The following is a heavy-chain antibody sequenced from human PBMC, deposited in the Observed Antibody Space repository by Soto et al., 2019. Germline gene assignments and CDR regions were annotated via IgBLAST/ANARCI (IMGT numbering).Heavy chain of an antibody. Sequence: QVQLVESGGGMVQPGRSLRLSCTVSGFTFSTYDMHWVRQAPGKGLEWVAVVSYDAGYKNYADSVKGRFTISRDNSKNTLYLQMNCLRPEDTAVYYCAKVSISKSSAVRFDSWGQGTLVTVSS. J-gene: IGHJ4*02. D-gene: IGHD2-15*01. CDR3: AKVSISKSSAVRFDS. V-gene: IGHV3-30*18. CDR1: GFTFSTYD. CDR2: VSYDAGYK.